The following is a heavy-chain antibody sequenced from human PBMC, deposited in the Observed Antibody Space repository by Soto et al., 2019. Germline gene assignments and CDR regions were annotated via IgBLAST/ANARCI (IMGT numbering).Heavy chain of an antibody. D-gene: IGHD3-10*01. J-gene: IGHJ4*02. CDR2: IYTSGST. CDR3: ARGLWFGQLYAEF. V-gene: IGHV3-53*04. Sequence: EVQLVESGGGLVQPGGSLRLSCEASGFTVSSNYMSWVRQAPGKGLEWVSVIYTSGSTYYADSVKVRFTMSRHNSKNTLFLQLNSLRNEDTAVYYCARGLWFGQLYAEFWGQGTLVTVSS. CDR1: GFTVSSNY.